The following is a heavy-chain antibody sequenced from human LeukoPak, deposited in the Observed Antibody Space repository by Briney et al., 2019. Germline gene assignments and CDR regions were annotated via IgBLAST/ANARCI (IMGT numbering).Heavy chain of an antibody. Sequence: PSETLSLTCTVSGASITSFYDNWIRQSAGEGLEWIGRIHTTGGTDYRPSLNRRVTMSVDTSKKQISLELTSVTAADTAVYFCSRGGGYGDYWGQGILVTVSS. D-gene: IGHD5-12*01. CDR3: SRGGGYGDY. CDR1: GASITSFY. CDR2: IHTTGGT. V-gene: IGHV4-4*07. J-gene: IGHJ4*02.